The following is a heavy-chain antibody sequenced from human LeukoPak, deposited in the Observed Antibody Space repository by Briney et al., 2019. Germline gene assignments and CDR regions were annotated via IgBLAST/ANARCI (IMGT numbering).Heavy chain of an antibody. CDR3: AKAFLGYCSGGSCFDFDY. D-gene: IGHD2-15*01. J-gene: IGHJ4*02. V-gene: IGHV3-23*01. Sequence: GGSLRLSCAASGFTFSTYAMTWVRQAPGKGLEWVSAISGSVGTTYYADSVKGRFTISRDNSKDTLYLQMNSLRAEDTAVYYCAKAFLGYCSGGSCFDFDYWGQGTLVTVSS. CDR2: ISGSVGTT. CDR1: GFTFSTYA.